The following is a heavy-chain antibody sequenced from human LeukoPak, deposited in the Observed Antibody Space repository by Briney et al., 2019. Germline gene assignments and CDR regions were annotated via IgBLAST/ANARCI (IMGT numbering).Heavy chain of an antibody. J-gene: IGHJ6*03. CDR3: ARLKVYDDFWSGPQDYCYMDV. Sequence: VKVSCKASGYTFTSYAISWVRQAPGQGLEWMGGIIPIFGTANYAQKFQGRVTITTDESTSTAYMELSSLRSEDTAVYYCARLKVYDDFWSGPQDYCYMDVWGKGTMVTVSS. D-gene: IGHD3-3*01. CDR2: IIPIFGTA. V-gene: IGHV1-69*13. CDR1: GYTFTSYA.